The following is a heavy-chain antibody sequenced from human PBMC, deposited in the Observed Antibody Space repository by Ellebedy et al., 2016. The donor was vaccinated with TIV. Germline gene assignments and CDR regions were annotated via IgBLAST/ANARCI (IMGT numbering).Heavy chain of an antibody. Sequence: ASVKVSCKESGNTFTSYCVHWVRQAPGQGLEWMGWMNPNSGNTGYAQKFQGRVTMTRNTSINTAYMELSSLRSDDTAVYYCARRGAERLVKLYYYYGLDVWGQGAKVTVSS. D-gene: IGHD3-16*01. V-gene: IGHV1-8*02. CDR3: ARRGAERLVKLYYYYGLDV. CDR1: GNTFTSYC. CDR2: MNPNSGNT. J-gene: IGHJ6*02.